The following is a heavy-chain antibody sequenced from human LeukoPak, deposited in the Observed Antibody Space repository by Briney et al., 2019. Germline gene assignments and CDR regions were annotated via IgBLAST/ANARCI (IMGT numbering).Heavy chain of an antibody. J-gene: IGHJ4*02. Sequence: ASVKVSCKASGYTFTGYYMHWVRQAPGQGLEWVGWINPKSGGTNYAHKFQGRVTMTRDTSISTAYMELSRLRSDDTAVYYWAREGVDRNDSVYYFDYWGQGTLVTVSS. CDR3: AREGVDRNDSVYYFDY. D-gene: IGHD1-1*01. CDR1: GYTFTGYY. CDR2: INPKSGGT. V-gene: IGHV1-2*02.